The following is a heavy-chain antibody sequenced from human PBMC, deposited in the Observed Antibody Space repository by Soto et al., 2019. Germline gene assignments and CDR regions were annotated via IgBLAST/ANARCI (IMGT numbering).Heavy chain of an antibody. Sequence: QVQLVQSGAELKKPGSSVKVSCKASGGTCSSYAISWVRQAPGQGLEWMGGIIPIVGTANDAQKFQGRVTITADKSESTAYMELSSMRSEDTDVYDCDRYSGGVIVGASSFDYWGQGTLVTVSS. V-gene: IGHV1-69*06. CDR3: DRYSGGVIVGASSFDY. D-gene: IGHD1-26*01. CDR2: IIPIVGTA. CDR1: GGTCSSYA. J-gene: IGHJ4*02.